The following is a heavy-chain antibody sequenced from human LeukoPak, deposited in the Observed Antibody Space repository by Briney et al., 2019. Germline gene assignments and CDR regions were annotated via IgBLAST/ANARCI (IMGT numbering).Heavy chain of an antibody. Sequence: SVKVSCKASGGTFSSYAISWVRQAPGQGLEWMGGIIPIFGTANYAQKFQGRVTITADESTSTAYMELSSLRSEDTAMYYCARMEGQHNDAFDIWGQGTMVTVSS. J-gene: IGHJ3*02. CDR1: GGTFSSYA. CDR2: IIPIFGTA. D-gene: IGHD3-3*01. CDR3: ARMEGQHNDAFDI. V-gene: IGHV1-69*13.